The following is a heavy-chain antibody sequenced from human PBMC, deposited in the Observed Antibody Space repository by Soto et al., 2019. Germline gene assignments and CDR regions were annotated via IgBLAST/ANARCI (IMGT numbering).Heavy chain of an antibody. CDR3: ARASGSYFGYYYGMDV. V-gene: IGHV3-23*01. Sequence: GGSLRLSCTASGFTFSDSAMTWVRQAPGKGLEWVSISSAAGRSTYHADSVRGRFAISRDNSRNTLYLRMTSLRADDTAVYYCARASGSYFGYYYGMDVWGQGTTVTVSS. CDR1: GFTFSDSA. CDR2: SSAAGRST. J-gene: IGHJ6*02. D-gene: IGHD1-26*01.